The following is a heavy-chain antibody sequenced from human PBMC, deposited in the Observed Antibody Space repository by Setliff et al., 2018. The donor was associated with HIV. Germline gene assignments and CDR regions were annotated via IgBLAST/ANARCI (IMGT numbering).Heavy chain of an antibody. D-gene: IGHD3-10*01. J-gene: IGHJ3*02. CDR2: MNPNSGNT. V-gene: IGHV1-8*03. CDR3: ARGQWFGELFRPSDAFDI. CDR1: GYTFTSYD. Sequence: ASVKVSCKASGYTFTSYDINWVRQATGQGLEWMGWMNPNSGNTGYAQKFQGRVTITRDTSASTAYMELSSLRSEDTAVYYCARGQWFGELFRPSDAFDIWGQGTMVTVSS.